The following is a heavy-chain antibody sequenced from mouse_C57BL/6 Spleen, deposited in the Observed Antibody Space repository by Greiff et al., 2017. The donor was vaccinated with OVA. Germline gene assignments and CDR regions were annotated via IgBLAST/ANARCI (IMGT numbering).Heavy chain of an antibody. CDR3: ERADNYGSNPYAMDY. D-gene: IGHD1-1*01. CDR2: IDPNSGGT. Sequence: QVQLKQPGAELVKPGASVKLSCKASGYTFTSYWMHWVKQRPGRGLEWIGRIDPNSGGTKYNEKFKSKATLPVNKPSTTAYMQLSSLTSEDSAVYYCERADNYGSNPYAMDYWGQGTSVTAS. CDR1: GYTFTSYW. V-gene: IGHV1-72*01. J-gene: IGHJ4*01.